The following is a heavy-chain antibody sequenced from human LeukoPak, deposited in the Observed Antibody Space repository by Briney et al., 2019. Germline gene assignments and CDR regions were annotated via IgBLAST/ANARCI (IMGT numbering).Heavy chain of an antibody. CDR2: MNPNSGNT. Sequence: GASVKVSCKASGYTFSSYDINWVRQATGQGLEWMGWMNPNSGNTGYAQKFQGRVTMTRNTSISTAYMELSSLTSEDTAVYCCARAAGSSGYYYVSIWGQGTLVTVST. V-gene: IGHV1-8*01. CDR1: GYTFSSYD. J-gene: IGHJ4*02. D-gene: IGHD3-22*01. CDR3: ARAAGSSGYYYVSI.